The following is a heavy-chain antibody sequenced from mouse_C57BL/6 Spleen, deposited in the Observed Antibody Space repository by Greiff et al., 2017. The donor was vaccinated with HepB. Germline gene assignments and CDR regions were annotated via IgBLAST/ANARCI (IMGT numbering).Heavy chain of an antibody. V-gene: IGHV1-80*01. D-gene: IGHD2-3*01. CDR2: IYPGDGDT. Sequence: VQLQQSGAELVKPGASLKISCKASGYAFSSYWMNWVKQRPGKGLEWIGQIYPGDGDTNYNGKFKGKATLTADKSSSTAYMQLSSLTSEDSAVYFCARTDGYYNAMDYWGQGTSVTVSS. CDR1: GYAFSSYW. J-gene: IGHJ4*01. CDR3: ARTDGYYNAMDY.